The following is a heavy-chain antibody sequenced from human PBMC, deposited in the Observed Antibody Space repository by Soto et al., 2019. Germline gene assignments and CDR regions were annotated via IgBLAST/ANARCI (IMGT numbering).Heavy chain of an antibody. CDR2: ISSSSSTI. Sequence: EVPLVESGGGLVQPGGSLRLSCAASGFTFSSYSMNWVRQAPGKGLEWVSYISSSSSTIYYADSVKGRFTISRDNAKNSLYLQMNSLRDEDTAVYYCARSGYCSGGSCFPRYYGMDVWGQGTTVTVSS. D-gene: IGHD2-15*01. V-gene: IGHV3-48*02. J-gene: IGHJ6*02. CDR3: ARSGYCSGGSCFPRYYGMDV. CDR1: GFTFSSYS.